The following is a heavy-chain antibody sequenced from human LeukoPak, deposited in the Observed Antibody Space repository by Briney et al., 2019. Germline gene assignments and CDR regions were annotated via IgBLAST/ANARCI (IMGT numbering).Heavy chain of an antibody. Sequence: PGGSLRLSCVASGFTFSDYYMSWIRQAPGKGLEWVSSITGSGAGTSYADSVKGRFTISRDNSKSTLFLQMNSLRAEDTAVYYCTKDPNGDYVGAFDFWGQGTMVTVSS. CDR2: ITGSGAGT. V-gene: IGHV3-23*01. CDR1: GFTFSDYY. CDR3: TKDPNGDYVGAFDF. D-gene: IGHD4-17*01. J-gene: IGHJ3*01.